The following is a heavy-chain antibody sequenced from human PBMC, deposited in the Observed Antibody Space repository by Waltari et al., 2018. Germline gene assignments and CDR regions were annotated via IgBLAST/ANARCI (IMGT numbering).Heavy chain of an antibody. CDR3: ARVAGYGDYLYYYFDL. J-gene: IGHJ2*01. D-gene: IGHD4-17*01. CDR2: IYYSGSS. V-gene: IGHV4-59*01. CDR1: GDSISSNY. Sequence: QVQLQESGPGLVKPSETLSLTCTVSGDSISSNYWSWIRQPPGKGLEWIGYIYYSGSSNYNISLKSRVTMSVDTSKNQFSLKLSSVTAADTAVYYCARVAGYGDYLYYYFDLWGRGTLVTVSS.